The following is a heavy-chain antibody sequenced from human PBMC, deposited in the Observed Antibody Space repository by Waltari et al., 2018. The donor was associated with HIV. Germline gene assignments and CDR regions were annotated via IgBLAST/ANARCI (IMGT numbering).Heavy chain of an antibody. CDR1: GGSISSYY. J-gene: IGHJ5*02. CDR3: ARGPSGSSTP. CDR2: IYYSGST. D-gene: IGHD2-2*01. V-gene: IGHV4-59*01. Sequence: QVQLQESGPGLVKPSETLSLTCTVSGGSISSYYWSWIRQPPGKGLEWIGYIYYSGSTNYNPSLKSRVTISVDTSKNQFSLKLSSVTAADTAVYYCARGPSGSSTPWGQGTLVTVSS.